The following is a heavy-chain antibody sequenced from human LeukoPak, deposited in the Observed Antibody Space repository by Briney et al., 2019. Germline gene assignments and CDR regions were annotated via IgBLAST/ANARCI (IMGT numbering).Heavy chain of an antibody. V-gene: IGHV3-30*04. CDR3: AREFSGYAFDI. Sequence: GGSLRLSCAASGFTFSRNAMHWVRQAPGKGLEWVALISYDGRSKDYADSVKGRFSISRDNSKNTLYLQMNSLRAEDMAVYYCAREFSGYAFDIWGQGTMVTVSS. CDR2: ISYDGRSK. J-gene: IGHJ3*02. CDR1: GFTFSRNA. D-gene: IGHD5-12*01.